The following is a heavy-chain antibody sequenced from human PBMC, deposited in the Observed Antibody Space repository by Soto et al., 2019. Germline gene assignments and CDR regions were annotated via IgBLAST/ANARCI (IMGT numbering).Heavy chain of an antibody. Sequence: ASEKVSCKASGYSFTTSGITWVRQAPGQGLEWMRWISTYNGNTDYAQKLQDRVTLTTDTSTSTAYMELRSLRSDDTAVYYCARCTHGDYDDWGQGILVTVSS. D-gene: IGHD4-17*01. CDR1: GYSFTTSG. CDR3: ARCTHGDYDD. V-gene: IGHV1-18*01. J-gene: IGHJ4*02. CDR2: ISTYNGNT.